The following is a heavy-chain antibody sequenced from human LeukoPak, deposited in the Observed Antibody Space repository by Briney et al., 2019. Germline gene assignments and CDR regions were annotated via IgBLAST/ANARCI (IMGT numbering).Heavy chain of an antibody. V-gene: IGHV4-38-2*02. CDR2: IYHSGST. Sequence: SETLSLTCTVSGYSISRGYYWGWIRPPPGKGLEWIGSIYHSGSTYYNPSLKSRVTISVDTSKNQFSLKLSSVTAADTAVYYCARDRSGSYYGFDYWGQGTLVTVSS. D-gene: IGHD1-26*01. J-gene: IGHJ4*02. CDR1: GYSISRGYY. CDR3: ARDRSGSYYGFDY.